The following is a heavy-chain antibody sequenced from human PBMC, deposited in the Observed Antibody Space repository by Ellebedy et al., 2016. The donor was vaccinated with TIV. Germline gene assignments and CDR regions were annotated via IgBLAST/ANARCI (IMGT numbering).Heavy chain of an antibody. J-gene: IGHJ6*02. V-gene: IGHV4-59*08. CDR3: ARHPSPAPGVGTLYGMDV. Sequence: SETLSLTCSVSGTSLIDYHWSWIRQSPRKGLEWIGNVYHTGSTIYNPSLQSRVTISVDTSKNQFSLKLSSVTAADTAVYYCARHPSPAPGVGTLYGMDVWGPGTTVTVSS. D-gene: IGHD1/OR15-1a*01. CDR1: GTSLIDYH. CDR2: VYHTGST.